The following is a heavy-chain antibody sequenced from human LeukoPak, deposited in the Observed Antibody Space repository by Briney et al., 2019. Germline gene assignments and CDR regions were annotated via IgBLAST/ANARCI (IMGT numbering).Heavy chain of an antibody. D-gene: IGHD4-11*01. J-gene: IGHJ6*02. CDR2: IYYSGST. Sequence: PSETLSLTCTVSGGSISSYYWSWIRQRPGKGLEWIGYIYYSGSTNYNPSLKSRVTISVDTSKNQFSLKLSSVTAADTAVYYCAGHTVTGSFYYYYYGMDVWGQGTTVTVSS. CDR3: AGHTVTGSFYYYYYGMDV. CDR1: GGSISSYY. V-gene: IGHV4-59*08.